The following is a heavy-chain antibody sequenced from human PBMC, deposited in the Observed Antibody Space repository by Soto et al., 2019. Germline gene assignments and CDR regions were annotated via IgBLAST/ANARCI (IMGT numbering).Heavy chain of an antibody. CDR3: AREGGPYWFAS. V-gene: IGHV4-61*01. D-gene: IGHD3-16*01. CDR2: IYDRAST. Sequence: PSETLSLTCTVSGGSLSSCTNSWSWDRQSPGKEMEWIGYIYDRASTKYNPSLKSRVTISQDTSSNQFSLTINSVSASDTAVYYCAREGGPYWFASWGQGILVPVS. J-gene: IGHJ5*01. CDR1: GGSLSSCTNS.